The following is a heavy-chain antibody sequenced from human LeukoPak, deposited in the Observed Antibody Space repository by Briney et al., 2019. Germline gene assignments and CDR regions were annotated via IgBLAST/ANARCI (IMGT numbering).Heavy chain of an antibody. D-gene: IGHD5-18*01. CDR1: GFTFSSYA. J-gene: IGHJ4*02. Sequence: PGGSLRLSCAASGFTFSSYAMHWVRQSLGKGLVWVAVMSYDGFNKYYADSVKGRFTISRDNSKNTLYLQMNSLRAEDTAVYYCAKTKGYSYGYYFDYWGQGTLVTVSS. CDR3: AKTKGYSYGYYFDY. CDR2: MSYDGFNK. V-gene: IGHV3-30*18.